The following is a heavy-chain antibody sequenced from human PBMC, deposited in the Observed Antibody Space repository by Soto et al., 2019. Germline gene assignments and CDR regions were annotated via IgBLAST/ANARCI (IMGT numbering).Heavy chain of an antibody. CDR1: GYTFTSYA. CDR2: INDGNGNT. J-gene: IGHJ4*01. D-gene: IGHD6-13*01. Sequence: QVQLVQSGAEVKKPGASVKVSCKASGYTFTSYAMHWVRQTPGQRLECMGWINDGNGNTKYSQKFQGKVTITRDTSSSTAYMDLSSLRSEDTAVYYCAIDLTSSSWYYFDYWGHGNIGTVS. V-gene: IGHV1-3*01. CDR3: AIDLTSSSWYYFDY.